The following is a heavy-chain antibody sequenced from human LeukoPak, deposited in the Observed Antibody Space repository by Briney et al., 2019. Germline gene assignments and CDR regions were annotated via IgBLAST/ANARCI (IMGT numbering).Heavy chain of an antibody. CDR2: ISSNGGST. J-gene: IGHJ4*02. V-gene: IGHV3-64*01. D-gene: IGHD3-22*01. CDR3: ARDSSGYLDY. CDR1: GFTFSSYA. Sequence: AGGSLRLSCAASGFTFSSYAMHWVRQAPGKGLEYVSAISSNGGSTYYANSVKGRFTISRDNSKNTLYLQMGSLRAEDMAVYYCARDSSGYLDYWGQRTLVTVSS.